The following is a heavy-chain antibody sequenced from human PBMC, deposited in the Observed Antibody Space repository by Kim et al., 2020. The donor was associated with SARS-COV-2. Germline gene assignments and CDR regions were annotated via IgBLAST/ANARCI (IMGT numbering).Heavy chain of an antibody. Sequence: GGSLRLSCAASGFTVSSNYMSWVRQAPGKGLEWVSVIYSDGSTFYADSVKGRFTISRDNSKNTLYLQMNSLRAEDTAVYYCARDSGGAAAGRPGGHWGQGTLVTVSS. CDR3: ARDSGGAAAGRPGGH. D-gene: IGHD6-13*01. CDR1: GFTVSSNY. J-gene: IGHJ4*02. CDR2: IYSDGST. V-gene: IGHV3-53*01.